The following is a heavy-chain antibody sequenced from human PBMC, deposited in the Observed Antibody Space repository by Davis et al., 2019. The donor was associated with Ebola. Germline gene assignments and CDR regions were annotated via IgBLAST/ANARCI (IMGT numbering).Heavy chain of an antibody. D-gene: IGHD5-18*01. J-gene: IGHJ6*02. CDR3: ARGWLRAGIDV. Sequence: HSQTLSLTCAISGDSVAGGSGGWNWIRQSPSRGLEWLGRTYYSSKWYNGYAESVKSRINISPDTAKNQFSLQLNSVTPEDTALYYCARGWLRAGIDVWGEGTTVTV. CDR2: TYYSSKWYN. V-gene: IGHV6-1*01. CDR1: GDSVAGGSGG.